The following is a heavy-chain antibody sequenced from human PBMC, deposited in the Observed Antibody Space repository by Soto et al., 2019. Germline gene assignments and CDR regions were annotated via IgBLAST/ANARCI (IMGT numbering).Heavy chain of an antibody. J-gene: IGHJ4*02. CDR1: GFSLSTSGLG. D-gene: IGHD6-19*01. Sequence: QITLKESGPTLVRPTQTLTLTCTFSGFSLSTSGLGVGWIRQPPGKALEWLALIYWNDDKRYSPSLKARLTITKDTSKNQFVLTITNMDPVYTATYYCAHRPSGWYLFDYWGQGTLVTVSS. CDR2: IYWNDDK. CDR3: AHRPSGWYLFDY. V-gene: IGHV2-5*01.